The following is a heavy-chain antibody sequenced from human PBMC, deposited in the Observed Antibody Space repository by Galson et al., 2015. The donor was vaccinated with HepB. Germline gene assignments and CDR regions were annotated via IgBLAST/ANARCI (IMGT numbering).Heavy chain of an antibody. CDR3: AVMGMARRNPFDY. Sequence: SLRLSCAASGFTVSSNYMSWVRQAPGKGLEWVSVIYSGGSTYYADSVKGGFTISRDNSKNTLYLQMNSLRAEDTAVYYCAVMGMARRNPFDYWGQGTLVTVSS. CDR2: IYSGGST. D-gene: IGHD5-24*01. V-gene: IGHV3-66*01. J-gene: IGHJ4*02. CDR1: GFTVSSNY.